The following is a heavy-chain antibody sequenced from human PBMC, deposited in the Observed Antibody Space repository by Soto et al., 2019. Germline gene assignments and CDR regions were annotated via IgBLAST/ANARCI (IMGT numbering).Heavy chain of an antibody. CDR2: INPNSGGT. J-gene: IGHJ6*02. CDR1: GYTFTGYY. CDR3: AGGIAAAGRSRDYYYYYGMDV. Sequence: GASVKVSCKASGYTFTGYYMHWVRQAPGQGLEWMGWINPNSGGTNYAQKFQGRVTMTRDTSISTAYMDLSRLRSDDTAVYYCAGGIAAAGRSRDYYYYYGMDVWGQGTTVTVSS. D-gene: IGHD6-13*01. V-gene: IGHV1-2*02.